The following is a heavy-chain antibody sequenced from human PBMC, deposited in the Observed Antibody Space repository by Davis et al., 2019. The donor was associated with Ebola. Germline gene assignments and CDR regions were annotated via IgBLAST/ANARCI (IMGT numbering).Heavy chain of an antibody. Sequence: GESLKISCAASGFTFSSYGMHWVRQAPGKGLEWVAVISYDGSNKYYADSVKGRFTISRDNSKNTLYLQMNSLRAEDTAVYYCARALGGEDDWGQGTLVTVSS. V-gene: IGHV3-30*03. D-gene: IGHD3-16*01. CDR3: ARALGGEDD. CDR2: ISYDGSNK. CDR1: GFTFSSYG. J-gene: IGHJ4*02.